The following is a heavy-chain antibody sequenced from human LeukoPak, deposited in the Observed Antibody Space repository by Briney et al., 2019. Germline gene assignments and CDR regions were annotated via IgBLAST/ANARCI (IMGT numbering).Heavy chain of an antibody. CDR3: AHSSYDYVWGSYRLLRFDY. Sequence: SGPTLVNPTQTLTLTCTFSGFSLSTSGVGVGWIRQPPGKALEWLALIYWDDDKRYSPSLKSRLTITKDTSKNQVVLTMTNMDPVDTATYYCAHSSYDYVWGSYRLLRFDYWGQGTLATVSS. D-gene: IGHD3-16*02. CDR1: GFSLSTSGVG. CDR2: IYWDDDK. J-gene: IGHJ4*02. V-gene: IGHV2-5*02.